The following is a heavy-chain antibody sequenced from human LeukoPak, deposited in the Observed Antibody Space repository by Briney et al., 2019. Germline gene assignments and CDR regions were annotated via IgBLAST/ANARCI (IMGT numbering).Heavy chain of an antibody. Sequence: KAGGSLRLSCAASVFTFSSYSINWVRQAPGKGLEWVSSISSSSSYIYYADSVKGRFTISRDNAKNSLYLQLNSLRVEDTAVYYCARDVSAATKYAYLDFWGQGNLVTVSS. CDR3: ARDVSAATKYAYLDF. CDR2: ISSSSSYI. J-gene: IGHJ4*02. D-gene: IGHD5/OR15-5a*01. V-gene: IGHV3-21*01. CDR1: VFTFSSYS.